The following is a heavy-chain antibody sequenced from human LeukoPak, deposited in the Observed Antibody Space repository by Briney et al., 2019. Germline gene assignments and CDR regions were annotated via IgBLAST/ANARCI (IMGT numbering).Heavy chain of an antibody. J-gene: IGHJ5*02. CDR2: INPNSGGT. D-gene: IGHD6-13*01. Sequence: ASVTVSCKASGYTFTDYYMHWVRQAPGQGVEWMGWINPNSGGTNYAQKFQGRVSMTGDTSNSTGYMELSRLTSDDTALYYCARRVGQQQGFDPWGQGTLVTVSS. CDR1: GYTFTDYY. V-gene: IGHV1-2*02. CDR3: ARRVGQQQGFDP.